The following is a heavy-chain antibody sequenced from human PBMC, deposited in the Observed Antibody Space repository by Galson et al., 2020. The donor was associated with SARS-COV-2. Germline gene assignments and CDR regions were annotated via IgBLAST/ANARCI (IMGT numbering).Heavy chain of an antibody. Sequence: SETLSLTCAIYGGSFSTYYWSWIRQPPGKGLEWIGEINHSGSTNYNPSLKSRVTISVDTSKNQFSLKLSSVTAADTAVYYCARGRDGTIRILNYYYYYMDVWGKGTTVTVSS. D-gene: IGHD2-21*01. CDR3: ARGRDGTIRILNYYYYYMDV. J-gene: IGHJ6*03. CDR2: INHSGST. CDR1: GGSFSTYY. V-gene: IGHV4-34*01.